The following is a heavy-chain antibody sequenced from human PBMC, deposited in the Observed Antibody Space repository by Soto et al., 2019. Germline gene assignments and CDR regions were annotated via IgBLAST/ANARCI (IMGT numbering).Heavy chain of an antibody. CDR3: TRANWYSEY. CDR2: IYYNGNT. CDR1: GGSISNHY. J-gene: IGHJ4*02. V-gene: IGHV4-59*11. D-gene: IGHD7-27*01. Sequence: QVQLQESGPGLVKPSETLSLTCTVSGGSISNHYWSWIRQPPGKGLVWIGYIYYNGNTNYNPSLMSRVTMSVDTSKNQISLKLSPVTAADTAVYYCTRANWYSEYWGQGTLVTVSS.